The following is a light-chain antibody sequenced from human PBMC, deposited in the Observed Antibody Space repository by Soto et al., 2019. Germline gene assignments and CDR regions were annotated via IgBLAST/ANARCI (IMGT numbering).Light chain of an antibody. CDR2: AAS. V-gene: IGKV1-39*01. CDR3: QQSYSNPRT. J-gene: IGKJ1*01. CDR1: QSIGNR. Sequence: DIQMTQSPSTLPESVGDRITISCRASQSIGNRLAWYQQKPGKAPNLLIYAASTLQSGVPSRFSGSGSGTDFTLTISSLEPEDFATYYCQQSYSNPRTFGQGTKVDIK.